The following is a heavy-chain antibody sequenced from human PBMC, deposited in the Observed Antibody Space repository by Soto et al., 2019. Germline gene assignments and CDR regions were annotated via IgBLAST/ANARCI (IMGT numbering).Heavy chain of an antibody. D-gene: IGHD5-18*01. J-gene: IGHJ4*02. Sequence: EVQLLESGGGLVQPGGSLRLSCAASGFTFSSYAMSWVRQAPGKGLEWVSAISGSGGSTYYADSVKGRFTISRDNSKSALYLQMNSLRAEDTAVYYCAKPGMVQLWLNYFAYWGQGTLVTVSS. CDR2: ISGSGGST. CDR3: AKPGMVQLWLNYFAY. CDR1: GFTFSSYA. V-gene: IGHV3-23*01.